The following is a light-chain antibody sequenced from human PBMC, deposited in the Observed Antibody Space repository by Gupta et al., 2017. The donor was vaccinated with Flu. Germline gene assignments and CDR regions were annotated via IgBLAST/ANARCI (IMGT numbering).Light chain of an antibody. CDR1: QSVSSY. CDR2: DAP. CDR3: QQRSNWPKLT. J-gene: IGKJ4*01. Sequence: VLTQSSATLSLSPGERATLSCRASQSVSSYLAWYQQKPGQAPRLLIYDAPNRATGIPARFSGSGSGTDVTLTISSLEPEDFAVYYCQQRSNWPKLTFGGGTKVEIK. V-gene: IGKV3-11*01.